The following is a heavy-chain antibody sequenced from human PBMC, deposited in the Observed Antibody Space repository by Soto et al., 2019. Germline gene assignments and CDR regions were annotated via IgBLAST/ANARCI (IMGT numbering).Heavy chain of an antibody. CDR3: AREHLLVNWYFDL. CDR1: GYTFTSYA. J-gene: IGHJ2*01. CDR2: INAGNGNT. V-gene: IGHV1-3*01. Sequence: ASVKVSCKASGYTFTSYAMHWVRQAPGQRLEWMGWINAGNGNTKYSQKFQGRVTITRDTSASTAYMELSSLRSEDTAVYYCAREHLLVNWYFDLWGRGTLVTVS. D-gene: IGHD3-22*01.